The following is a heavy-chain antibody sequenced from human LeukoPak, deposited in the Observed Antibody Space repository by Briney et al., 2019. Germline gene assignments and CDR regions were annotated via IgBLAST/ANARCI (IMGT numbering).Heavy chain of an antibody. CDR1: GYSISTGRY. D-gene: IGHD2-2*01. V-gene: IGHV4-38-2*01. J-gene: IGHJ4*02. CDR3: ARSLSTAGIDY. Sequence: SETLSLTFAVSGYSISTGRYWGWIRQPPGKGLEWIGSIYQSGSTYYNPSLKSRVTISVDTSKNQFSLNLRSVTAADTAVYYCARSLSTAGIDYWGQGTLVTVSS. CDR2: IYQSGST.